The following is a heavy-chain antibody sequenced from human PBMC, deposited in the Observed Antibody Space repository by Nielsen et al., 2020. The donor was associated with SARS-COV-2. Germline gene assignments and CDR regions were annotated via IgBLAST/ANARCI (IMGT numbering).Heavy chain of an antibody. V-gene: IGHV1-3*04. CDR2: INSDSGNT. D-gene: IGHD2-2*01. J-gene: IGHJ4*02. Sequence: ASVKVSCKDSGYTFTAYAIHWVRQDPGQRLEWMGWINSDSGNTKYSQKFRGRVTITRDTSASTAYMELSGLSSEDTAVYYCARSRCCSATSCFFDYWGQGALVTVSS. CDR1: GYTFTAYA. CDR3: ARSRCCSATSCFFDY.